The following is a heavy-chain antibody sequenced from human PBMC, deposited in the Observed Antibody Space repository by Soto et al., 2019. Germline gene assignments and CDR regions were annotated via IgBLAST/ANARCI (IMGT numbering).Heavy chain of an antibody. CDR1: GYPISNSNW. V-gene: IGHV4-28*01. D-gene: IGHD4-17*01. CDR2: IYYSGTT. Sequence: SETLSLTCAVSGYPISNSNWWGWIRQPPGKGLEWIGYIYYSGTTYYNPSLKSRVTISVDTSRNQLSLKLSSVTAADTAVYYCARSPTAVTTPRRDTFDVWGQGTMVTVSS. CDR3: ARSPTAVTTPRRDTFDV. J-gene: IGHJ3*01.